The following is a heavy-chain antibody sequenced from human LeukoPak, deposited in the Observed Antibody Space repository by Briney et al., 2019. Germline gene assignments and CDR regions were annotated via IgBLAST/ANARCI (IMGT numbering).Heavy chain of an antibody. CDR2: IYPGDSDA. CDR1: GYTFTNYW. Sequence: GESLKISCKGSGYTFTNYWIAWVRQIPGQGMAWMAIIYPGDSDARYSPSFQVQVTISVDKSISTTYLRWSSLKASDTAMYYCARRGWGFGEPKRDHDTFDIWGQGTMVTVSS. J-gene: IGHJ3*02. D-gene: IGHD3-10*01. CDR3: ARRGWGFGEPKRDHDTFDI. V-gene: IGHV5-51*01.